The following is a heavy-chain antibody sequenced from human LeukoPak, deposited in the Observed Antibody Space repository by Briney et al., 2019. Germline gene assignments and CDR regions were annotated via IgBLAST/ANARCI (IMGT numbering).Heavy chain of an antibody. CDR2: ISTSGGST. Sequence: GGSLRLSCAGSGFIFSTYVMDWVRQTPGRGLEWVSDISTSGGSTFYADSVKGRFTISRDNSKNTLYLQMNSLRAEDTAVYYCAGGVTAMDSSDSWGQGTLVTVSS. CDR3: AGGVTAMDSSDS. CDR1: GFIFSTYV. D-gene: IGHD5-18*01. J-gene: IGHJ4*02. V-gene: IGHV3-23*01.